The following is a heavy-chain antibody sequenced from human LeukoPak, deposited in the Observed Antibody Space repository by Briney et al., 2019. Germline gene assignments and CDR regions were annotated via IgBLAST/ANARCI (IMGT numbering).Heavy chain of an antibody. D-gene: IGHD1/OR15-1a*01. CDR3: AREVRDRDWNNAFDY. CDR1: GLTFSDYD. CDR2: INADNGNT. Sequence: GASVQVSCKASGLTFSDYDIHWVRQAPGQRREWMGWINADNGNTKYAQEFQGRVTITRDTSATTAYMELSSLRSEDMTVYYCAREVRDRDWNNAFDYWGQGTLVTVSS. J-gene: IGHJ4*02. V-gene: IGHV1-3*03.